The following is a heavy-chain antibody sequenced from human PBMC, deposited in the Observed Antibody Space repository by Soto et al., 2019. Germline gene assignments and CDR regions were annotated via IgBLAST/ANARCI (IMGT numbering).Heavy chain of an antibody. CDR2: INADGGST. J-gene: IGHJ4*02. V-gene: IGHV3-74*01. CDR3: IKVLTRGVGVPRFYFDS. D-gene: IGHD3-9*01. CDR1: GFTFSNDW. Sequence: GVLRLSCAASGFTFSNDWMHWVRQAPGKGLEWVSRINADGGSTHYADSVRGRFTISRDNAKNTLFLQLNSLRVEDTAIYYCIKVLTRGVGVPRFYFDSWGQGTLVTVSS.